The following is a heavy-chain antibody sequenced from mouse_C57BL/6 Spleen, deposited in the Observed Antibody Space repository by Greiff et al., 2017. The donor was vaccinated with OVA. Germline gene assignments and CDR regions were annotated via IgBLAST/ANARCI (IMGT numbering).Heavy chain of an antibody. CDR2: ISDGGSYT. CDR3: ARGLRLRYFDY. D-gene: IGHD3-2*02. V-gene: IGHV5-4*01. J-gene: IGHJ2*01. CDR1: GFTFSSYA. Sequence: EVQRVESGGGLVKPGGSLKLSCAASGFTFSSYAMSWVRQTPEKRLEWVATISDGGSYTYYPANVKGRFTISRDNAKNNLYLQMSHLKSEDTAMYYCARGLRLRYFDYWGQGTTLTVSS.